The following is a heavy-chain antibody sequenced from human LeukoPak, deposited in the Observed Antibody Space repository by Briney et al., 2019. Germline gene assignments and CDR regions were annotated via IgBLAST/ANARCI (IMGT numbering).Heavy chain of an antibody. Sequence: PSETLSLTCTVSGGSISSYYWSWIRQPPGKGLEWIGHIYYSGSTNYNPSLKSRVTISVDTSKNQFSLKLSSVTAADTAVYYCARTNPGSMIWFDPWGQGTLVTVSS. D-gene: IGHD6-13*01. V-gene: IGHV4-59*01. J-gene: IGHJ5*02. CDR2: IYYSGST. CDR3: ARTNPGSMIWFDP. CDR1: GGSISSYY.